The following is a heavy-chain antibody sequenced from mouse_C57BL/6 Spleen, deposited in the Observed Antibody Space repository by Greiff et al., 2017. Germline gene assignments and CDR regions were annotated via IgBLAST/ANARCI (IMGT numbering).Heavy chain of an antibody. CDR2: IYPRSGST. CDR1: GYTFTSYG. CDR3: AREAIYDGYYYYAMDY. V-gene: IGHV1-81*01. J-gene: IGHJ4*01. Sequence: QVQLQQSGAELARPGASVKLSCKASGYTFTSYGISWVKQRTGQGLEWIGEIYPRSGSTYYNEKFKGKATLTADKSSSTAYMELRSLTSEDSAVYFCAREAIYDGYYYYAMDYWGQGTSVTVSS. D-gene: IGHD2-3*01.